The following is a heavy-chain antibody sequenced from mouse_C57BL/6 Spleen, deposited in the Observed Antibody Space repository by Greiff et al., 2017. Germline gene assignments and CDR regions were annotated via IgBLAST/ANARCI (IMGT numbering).Heavy chain of an antibody. CDR2: IYPGDGDT. CDR1: GYAFSSYW. D-gene: IGHD4-1*01. J-gene: IGHJ1*03. CDR3: AREKLGLRYFDV. V-gene: IGHV1-80*01. Sequence: QVQLKESGAELVKPGASVKISCKASGYAFSSYWMNWVKQRPGKGLEWIGQIYPGDGDTNYNGKFKGKATLTADKSSSTAYMQLSSLTSEDSAVYFCAREKLGLRYFDVWGTGTTVTVSS.